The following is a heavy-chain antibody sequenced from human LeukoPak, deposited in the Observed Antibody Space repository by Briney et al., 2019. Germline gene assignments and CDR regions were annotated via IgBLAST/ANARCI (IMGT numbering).Heavy chain of an antibody. CDR3: ARVPITLAGTKDAKYFQH. Sequence: GGSLRLSCAASGFTFSSYEMNWVRQAPGKGLEWVSYISGVGSVNNYADSVKGRFTISRDNAKNTLYLQMNSLRAEDTAVYYCARVPITLAGTKDAKYFQHWGQGTLVTVSS. D-gene: IGHD6-19*01. V-gene: IGHV3-48*03. CDR2: ISGVGSVN. J-gene: IGHJ1*01. CDR1: GFTFSSYE.